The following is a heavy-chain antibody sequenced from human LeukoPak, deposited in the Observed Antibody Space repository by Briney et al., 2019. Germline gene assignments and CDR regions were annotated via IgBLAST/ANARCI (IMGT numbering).Heavy chain of an antibody. CDR2: IISDGSMT. CDR3: VRQGTVGEFDY. V-gene: IGHV3-74*01. CDR1: GLTFSGHW. J-gene: IGHJ4*02. D-gene: IGHD1-26*01. Sequence: SGGSLRLSCAASGLTFSGHWMHWVRQAPGKGLVWVSRIISDGSMTNYADSVKGRFTISRDNAKNTLYVQMNSLRAEDSAVYYCVRQGTVGEFDYWGQGTLVTVSS.